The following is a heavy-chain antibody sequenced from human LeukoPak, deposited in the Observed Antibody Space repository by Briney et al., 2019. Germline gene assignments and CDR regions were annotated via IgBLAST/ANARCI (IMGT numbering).Heavy chain of an antibody. J-gene: IGHJ4*02. V-gene: IGHV3-23*01. D-gene: IGHD1-26*01. CDR1: GFTFSSYA. Sequence: GRSLRLSCAASGFTFSSYAMSWVRQAPGKGLEWVSAISGSGGSTYYADSVKGRFTISRDNSKNTLYLQMNSLRAEDTAVYYCAKDVYSGSQGSFDYWGQGTLVTVSS. CDR2: ISGSGGST. CDR3: AKDVYSGSQGSFDY.